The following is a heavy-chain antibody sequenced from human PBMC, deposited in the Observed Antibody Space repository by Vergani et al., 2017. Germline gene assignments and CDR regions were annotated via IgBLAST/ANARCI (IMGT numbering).Heavy chain of an antibody. CDR1: GYTFTSYD. CDR2: MNPNSGNT. V-gene: IGHV1-8*01. Sequence: QVQLVQSGAEVKKPGASVKVSCKASGYTFTSYDINWVRQATGQGLEWMGWMNPNSGNTGYAQKFQGRVTMTRNTSISTAYMELSSLRSEDTAVYYCARGDQSYDFWSGYPPNWFDPWGQGTLVTVSS. CDR3: ARGDQSYDFWSGYPPNWFDP. J-gene: IGHJ5*02. D-gene: IGHD3-3*01.